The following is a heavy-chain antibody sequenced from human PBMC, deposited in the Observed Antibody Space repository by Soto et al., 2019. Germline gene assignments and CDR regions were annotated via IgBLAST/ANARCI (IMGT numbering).Heavy chain of an antibody. CDR1: GFSFSSYW. CDR2: INRDGSER. V-gene: IGHV3-7*05. D-gene: IGHD3-10*01. Sequence: EVQLVESGGDLVQPGGSLRLSCAASGFSFSSYWMSWVRQAPGKGLEGVANINRDGSERYHIDSVQGRFTISRDNAKNSLYLQMNSLRAEDTAVYYCAIDYLLRGMDNWFDPWGQGTLVTVSS. CDR3: AIDYLLRGMDNWFDP. J-gene: IGHJ5*02.